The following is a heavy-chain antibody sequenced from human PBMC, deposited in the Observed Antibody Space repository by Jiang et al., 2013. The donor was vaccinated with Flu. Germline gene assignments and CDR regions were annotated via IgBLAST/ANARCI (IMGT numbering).Heavy chain of an antibody. CDR3: ARVLRPINWFDP. J-gene: IGHJ5*02. V-gene: IGHV4-31*02. D-gene: IGHD5-12*01. Sequence: GSTYYNPSLKSRVTISVDTSKNQFSLKLSSVTAADTAVYYCARVLRPINWFDPWGQGTLVTVSS. CDR2: GST.